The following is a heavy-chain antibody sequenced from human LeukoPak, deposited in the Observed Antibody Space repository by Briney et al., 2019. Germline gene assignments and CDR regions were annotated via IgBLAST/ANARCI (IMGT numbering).Heavy chain of an antibody. V-gene: IGHV3-30*04. CDR3: ARDPGYGSGIDYYYYYGMDV. CDR2: ISYDGSNK. CDR1: GFTFSSYA. J-gene: IGHJ6*02. D-gene: IGHD3-10*01. Sequence: PGRSLRLSCAASGFTFSSYAIHWVRQAPGKGLEWVAVISYDGSNKYYADSVKGRFTISRDNSKNTLYLQMNSLRAEDTAVYYCARDPGYGSGIDYYYYYGMDVWGQGTTVTVSS.